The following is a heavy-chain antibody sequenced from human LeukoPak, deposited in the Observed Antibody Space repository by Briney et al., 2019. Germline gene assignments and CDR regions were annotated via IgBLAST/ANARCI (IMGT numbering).Heavy chain of an antibody. CDR3: AKDHHGDYVWNVLGP. V-gene: IGHV3-30*02. J-gene: IGHJ5*02. D-gene: IGHD4-17*01. CDR1: GFTFSNYG. CDR2: IRYDGRSK. Sequence: PGGSLRLSCAASGFTFSNYGMHWVRQVPGKGLEWVAFIRYDGRSKYYADSVKGRLTISRDNSKNTLYLQMNSLRAEDTAVYYCAKDHHGDYVWNVLGPWGQGTLVTVSS.